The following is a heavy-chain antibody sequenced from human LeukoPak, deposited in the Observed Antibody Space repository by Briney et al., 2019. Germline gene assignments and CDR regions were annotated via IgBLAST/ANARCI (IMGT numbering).Heavy chain of an antibody. J-gene: IGHJ5*02. V-gene: IGHV1-3*01. CDR1: GYTFTSYA. CDR2: ISAGNGNT. D-gene: IGHD4-17*01. Sequence: GASVKVSCKASGYTFTSYAIHWVRQAPGQRLEWMGWISAGNGNTKYSQNFQGRVTFISNTSATTAFMELSSLRSEDAAVYYCARHDHGDHGDPNWFDPWGQGTLVIVSS. CDR3: ARHDHGDHGDPNWFDP.